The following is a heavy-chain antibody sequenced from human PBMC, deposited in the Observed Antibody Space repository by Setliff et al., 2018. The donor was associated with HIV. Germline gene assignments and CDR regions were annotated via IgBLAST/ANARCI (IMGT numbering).Heavy chain of an antibody. D-gene: IGHD3-10*01. CDR2: IKPNRGVT. CDR3: ARARDGFNFGLKY. J-gene: IGHJ4*02. V-gene: IGHV1-2*02. CDR1: GFAFTNFH. Sequence: GASVKVSCKAPGFAFTNFHIHWVRQAPGQGLEWMGSIKPNRGVTKYAQTFQGRVTMTRDTSISTAYMELSRLRSDDTAVYFCARARDGFNFGLKYWGEGTLVTVSS.